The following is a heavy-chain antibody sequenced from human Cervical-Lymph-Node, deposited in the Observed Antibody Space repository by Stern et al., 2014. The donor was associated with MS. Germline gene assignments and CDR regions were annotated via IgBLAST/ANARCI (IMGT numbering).Heavy chain of an antibody. CDR3: ASAYSSSHYYLDY. Sequence: QVQLVQSGGGVVQPGRSLRLSCAASGFSFSRYAMHWVRPAPGKGLAWVALIWYDGSNPYYADSVTGRFTISRDNFKNTLYLQMNSLRAEDTAVYYCASAYSSSHYYLDYWGQGTLVTVSS. D-gene: IGHD6-13*01. V-gene: IGHV3-33*01. CDR1: GFSFSRYA. CDR2: IWYDGSNP. J-gene: IGHJ4*02.